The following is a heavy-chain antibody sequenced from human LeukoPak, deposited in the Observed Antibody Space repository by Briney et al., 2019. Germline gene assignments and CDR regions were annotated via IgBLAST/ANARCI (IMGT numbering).Heavy chain of an antibody. CDR1: GDSVSSNSTA. J-gene: IGHJ4*02. CDR3: ARGAMVRGVDARMVNDY. CDR2: TYYRSKWFS. D-gene: IGHD3-10*01. Sequence: SQTLSLTCAISGDSVSSNSTAWNWIRQSPSRGLEWLGRTYYRSKWFSDYAVSVKSRITINSDTSKNQFSLKLSSVTAADTAVYYCARGAMVRGVDARMVNDYWGQGTLVTVSS. V-gene: IGHV6-1*01.